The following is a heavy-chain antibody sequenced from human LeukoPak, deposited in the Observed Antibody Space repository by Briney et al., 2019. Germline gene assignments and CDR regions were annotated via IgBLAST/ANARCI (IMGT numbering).Heavy chain of an antibody. CDR2: IYYSGST. J-gene: IGHJ4*02. CDR1: GGSISSYY. V-gene: IGHV4-59*08. CDR3: ASSDDY. Sequence: SETLSLTCTVSGGSISSYYWSWIRQPPGKGLEWIGYIYYSGSTNYNPSLKSRVTISVDTSKNQFSLKLSSVTAADTAVYYCASSDDYWGQGPLVTVSS.